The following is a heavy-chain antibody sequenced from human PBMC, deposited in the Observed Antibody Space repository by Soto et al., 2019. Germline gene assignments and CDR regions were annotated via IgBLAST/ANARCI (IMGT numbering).Heavy chain of an antibody. CDR2: IIPIFGTA. CDR3: ARSITMIVVAESDAFDI. V-gene: IGHV1-69*12. CDR1: GGTFSSYA. D-gene: IGHD3-22*01. J-gene: IGHJ3*02. Sequence: QVQLVQSGAEVKKPGSSVKVSCKASGGTFSSYAISWVRQAPGQGLEWMGGIIPIFGTANYAQKFQGRVTITADESTSTAYMELSSLRSEDTAVYYCARSITMIVVAESDAFDIWGQGTMVTVSS.